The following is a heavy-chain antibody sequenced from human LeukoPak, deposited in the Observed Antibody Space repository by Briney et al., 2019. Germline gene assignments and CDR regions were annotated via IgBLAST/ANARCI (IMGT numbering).Heavy chain of an antibody. CDR1: GFTFSNYW. CDR2: IKQDGSEK. V-gene: IGHV3-7*01. CDR3: AREISSWYRSEGRFDP. D-gene: IGHD6-13*01. J-gene: IGHJ5*02. Sequence: GGSLRLSCAVSGFTFSNYWMSWVGQAPGKGLEWGANIKQDGSEKYSVDSVRGRFTISRDNAKSLLYLQMSLLRTEDTAVYYCAREISSWYRSEGRFDPWGQGTLVTVSS.